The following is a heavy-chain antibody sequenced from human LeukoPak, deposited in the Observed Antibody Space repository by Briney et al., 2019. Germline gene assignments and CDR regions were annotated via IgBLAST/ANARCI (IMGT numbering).Heavy chain of an antibody. J-gene: IGHJ4*02. V-gene: IGHV3-74*01. Sequence: GGSLRLSCAASGFTFSSYWMHWVRQAPGKGLGWVSRINNDGTSTTYADSVKGRFTISRDNAKNTLYLQMNSLRAEDTAVYYCARDYTYCGGDCYFDYWGQGTLVTVSS. CDR3: ARDYTYCGGDCYFDY. CDR2: INNDGTST. CDR1: GFTFSSYW. D-gene: IGHD2-21*02.